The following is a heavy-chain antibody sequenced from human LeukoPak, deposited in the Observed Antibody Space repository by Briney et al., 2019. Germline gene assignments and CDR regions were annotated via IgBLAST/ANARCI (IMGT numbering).Heavy chain of an antibody. J-gene: IGHJ6*03. CDR1: GGSISSGSYY. Sequence: SETLSLTCTVSGGSISSGSYYWSWIRQPAGKGLEWIGRIYTSGSTNYNPSLKSRVTISVDTSKNQFSLKLSSVTAADTALYYCSRERQQQLVPTHYYYYYMDVWGKGTTVTVSS. CDR2: IYTSGST. D-gene: IGHD6-13*01. V-gene: IGHV4-61*02. CDR3: SRERQQQLVPTHYYYYYMDV.